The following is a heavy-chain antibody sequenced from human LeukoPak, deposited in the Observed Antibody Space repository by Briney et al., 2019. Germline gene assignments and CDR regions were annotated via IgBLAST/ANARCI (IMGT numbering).Heavy chain of an antibody. D-gene: IGHD2-15*01. V-gene: IGHV3-23*01. J-gene: IGHJ4*02. CDR1: GFTLSSYA. CDR2: ISVSGNT. Sequence: GGSLRISCAAAGFTLSSYAMSWVRQGPGKGLEWVSAISVSGNTYHADSVKGRFTISRDSSKNTLYLQMNSLRAGDAAVYYCAKAPVTTCSGAYCYPFDYWSQGTLVTVSS. CDR3: AKAPVTTCSGAYCYPFDY.